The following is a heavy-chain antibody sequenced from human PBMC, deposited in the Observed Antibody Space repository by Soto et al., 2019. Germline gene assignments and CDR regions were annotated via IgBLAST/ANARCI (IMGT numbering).Heavy chain of an antibody. CDR1: GFTFSSYA. D-gene: IGHD4-17*01. Sequence: QVQLVESGGGVVQPGRSLRLSCAASGFTFSSYAMHWVRQAPGKGLEWVAVISYDGSNKYYADSVKGRFTISRDNSKNTLDLQMNSLRAEDTAVYYWASPGVHDYGGAGYFDRWGRGTLVTVSS. V-gene: IGHV3-30-3*01. CDR3: ASPGVHDYGGAGYFDR. CDR2: ISYDGSNK. J-gene: IGHJ2*01.